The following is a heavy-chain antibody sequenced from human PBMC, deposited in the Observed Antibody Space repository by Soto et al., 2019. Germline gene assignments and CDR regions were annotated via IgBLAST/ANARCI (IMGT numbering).Heavy chain of an antibody. CDR3: ARARRQGWELLGFDS. Sequence: QVQLQESGPGLVKPSETLSLTCTVSGGSVSGYYWSWIRQPAGKGLECIGRIFTGGDTDYNPSLKSRVTMSADTSKNQLTLKLSSVTAADTGTYYCARARRQGWELLGFDSWGQGTPVTVSS. CDR1: GGSVSGYY. D-gene: IGHD3-10*01. CDR2: IFTGGDT. V-gene: IGHV4-4*07. J-gene: IGHJ4*02.